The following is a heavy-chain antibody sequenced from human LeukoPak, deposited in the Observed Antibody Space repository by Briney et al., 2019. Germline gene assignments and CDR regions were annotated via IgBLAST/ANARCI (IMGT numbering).Heavy chain of an antibody. J-gene: IGHJ3*02. D-gene: IGHD6-13*01. CDR3: ARDTAAGTGAFDI. CDR2: ISSSGSTI. V-gene: IGHV3-11*04. Sequence: GGSLRLSCAASGFTFSDYYMSWIRQAPGKGLAGVAYISSSGSTIYYADSVKGRFTISRDNAKNSLYLQMNSLRAEDTAVYYCARDTAAGTGAFDIWGQGTMVTVSS. CDR1: GFTFSDYY.